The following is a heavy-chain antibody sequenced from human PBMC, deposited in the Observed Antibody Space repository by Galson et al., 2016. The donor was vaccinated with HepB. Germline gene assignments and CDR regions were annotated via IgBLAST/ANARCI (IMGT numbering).Heavy chain of an antibody. CDR3: ARVFMSYYDMLTGYSYSLDV. CDR1: GFTFSRYW. CDR2: IKQDGSEK. V-gene: IGHV3-7*01. D-gene: IGHD3-9*01. Sequence: SLRLSCAASGFTFSRYWVSWVRQAPGKGLEWVANIKQDGSEKYYVDSVMGRFTISRDNAKNSLDLQMNSLRVEDTAIYYCARVFMSYYDMLTGYSYSLDVWGQGSTVTVSS. J-gene: IGHJ6*02.